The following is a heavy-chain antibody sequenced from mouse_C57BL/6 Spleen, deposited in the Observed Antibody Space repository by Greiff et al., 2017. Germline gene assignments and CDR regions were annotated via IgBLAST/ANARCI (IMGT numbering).Heavy chain of an antibody. CDR1: GYSFTGYY. J-gene: IGHJ3*01. CDR3: ARGGYSNRAWFAY. D-gene: IGHD2-5*01. V-gene: IGHV1-42*01. Sequence: VQLQQSGPELVKPGASVKISCKASGYSFTGYYMNWVKQSPEKSLEWIGEINPSTGGTTYNQKFKAKATLPVDKSSSTAYMQLKSLTAEDSAVYYCARGGYSNRAWFAYWGQGTLVTVSA. CDR2: INPSTGGT.